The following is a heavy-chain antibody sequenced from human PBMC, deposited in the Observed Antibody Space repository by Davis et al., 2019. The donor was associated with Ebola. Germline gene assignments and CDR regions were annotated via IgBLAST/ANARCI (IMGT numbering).Heavy chain of an antibody. V-gene: IGHV3-74*03. CDR2: INSDASRT. CDR1: GFTFSSYW. J-gene: IGHJ3*02. D-gene: IGHD1-26*01. CDR3: ARKTVGARDGAGTTDNAFDI. Sequence: GESLKISCAASGFTFSSYWMHWVRQGPGKGLVWVSRINSDASRTTYADSVKGRFTITRGNAKNTLYLQMNSLRVEDTSVYYCARKTVGARDGAGTTDNAFDIWGQGTMVTVSS.